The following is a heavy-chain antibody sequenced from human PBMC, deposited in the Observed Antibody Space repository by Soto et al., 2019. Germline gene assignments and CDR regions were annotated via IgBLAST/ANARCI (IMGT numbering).Heavy chain of an antibody. CDR3: ARSAGSSSWPYYYHGMDV. J-gene: IGHJ6*02. D-gene: IGHD6-13*01. CDR2: IYYSGST. V-gene: IGHV4-39*01. Sequence: SETLSLTCTVSGGSISSSSYYWGWIRQPPGKGLEWIGSIYYSGSTYYNPSLKSRVTISVDTSKNQFSLKLSSVTAADTAVYYCARSAGSSSWPYYYHGMDVWGQGTTVTVSS. CDR1: GGSISSSSYY.